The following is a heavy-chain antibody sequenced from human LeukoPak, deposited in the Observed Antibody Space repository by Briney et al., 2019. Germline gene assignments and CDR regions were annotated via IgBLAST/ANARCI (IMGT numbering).Heavy chain of an antibody. V-gene: IGHV4-4*02. CDR2: IYHSGST. D-gene: IGHD2-2*01. J-gene: IGHJ1*01. CDR1: GGSISSSNW. CDR3: ASSPSTLGYFQH. Sequence: PSGTLSLTCAVSGGSISSSNWWSWVRQPPGKGLEWIGEIYHSGSTNYNPSLKSRVTISVDKSKNQFSLKLSSVTAADTAVHYCASSPSTLGYFQHWGQGTLVTISS.